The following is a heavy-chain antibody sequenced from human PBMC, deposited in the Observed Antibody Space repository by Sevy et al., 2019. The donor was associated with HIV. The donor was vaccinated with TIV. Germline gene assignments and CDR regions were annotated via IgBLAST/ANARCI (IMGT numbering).Heavy chain of an antibody. D-gene: IGHD2-15*01. CDR1: ELLLINAW. CDR3: TTDHRRDGIVVVPFEY. Sequence: GGSRDPSVQPLELLLINAWITWVAHSQGKGREGVGVIRRKAGGGKTNKATFVKGKFTISRDDSRAILYLQLNSLETEDTAVYYCTTDHRRDGIVVVPFEYWGQGTLVTVSS. CDR2: IRRKAGGGKT. V-gene: IGHV3-15*01. J-gene: IGHJ4*02.